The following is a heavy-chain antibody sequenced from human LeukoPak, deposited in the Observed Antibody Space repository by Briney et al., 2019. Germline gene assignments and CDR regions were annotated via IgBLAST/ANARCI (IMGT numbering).Heavy chain of an antibody. CDR2: IYYSGST. CDR3: AREALAAYYYDSSGYQEV. Sequence: SETLSLTCTVSGGSISSYYWSWIRQPPGKGLEWIGYIYYSGSTYYNPSLKSRVTISVDTSKNQFSLKLSSVTAADTAVYYCAREALAAYYYDSSGYQEVWGQGTLVTVSS. D-gene: IGHD3-22*01. CDR1: GGSISSYY. J-gene: IGHJ4*02. V-gene: IGHV4-59*12.